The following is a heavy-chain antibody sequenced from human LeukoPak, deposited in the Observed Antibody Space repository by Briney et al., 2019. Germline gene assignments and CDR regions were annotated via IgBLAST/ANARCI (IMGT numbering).Heavy chain of an antibody. CDR3: ARGIEHSSSWLYYYYYYGMDV. V-gene: IGHV1-18*01. J-gene: IGHJ6*02. CDR2: ISAYNGNT. Sequence: GASVKVSCKASGYTFTSYGISWVRQAPGQGLEWMGWISAYNGNTNYAQKLQGRVTMTTDTSTSTAYMELRSLRSDDTAVYYCARGIEHSSSWLYYYYYYGMDVWGQGTTVTVSS. CDR1: GYTFTSYG. D-gene: IGHD6-13*01.